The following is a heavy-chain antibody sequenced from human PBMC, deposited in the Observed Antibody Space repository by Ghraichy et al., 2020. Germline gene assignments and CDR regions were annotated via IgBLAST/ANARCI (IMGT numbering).Heavy chain of an antibody. CDR1: GFTFSSYA. CDR3: VRDKSGSGDY. Sequence: GGSLRLSCSVSGFTFSSYAMHWVRQAPGKGLEYVSAITSNGGTTYYADSVKGRFTISRDNSKNTLFLQMSSLRTEDTAVYYCVRDKSGSGDYWGQGTLVTVSS. J-gene: IGHJ4*02. CDR2: ITSNGGTT. D-gene: IGHD3-22*01. V-gene: IGHV3-64D*06.